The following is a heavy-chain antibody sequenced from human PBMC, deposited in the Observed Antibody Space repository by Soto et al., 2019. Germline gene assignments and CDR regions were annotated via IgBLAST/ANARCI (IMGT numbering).Heavy chain of an antibody. CDR2: IYYSGST. D-gene: IGHD3-10*01. CDR3: ARSKNTRTMVRGVIPAIFCFDY. V-gene: IGHV4-31*03. Sequence: SETLSLTCTVSGGSISSGGYYWSWIRQHPGKGLEWIGYIYYSGSTYYNPSLKSRVTISVDTSKNQFSLKLSSVTAADTAVYYCARSKNTRTMVRGVIPAIFCFDYWGQGTLVTVSS. CDR1: GGSISSGGYY. J-gene: IGHJ4*02.